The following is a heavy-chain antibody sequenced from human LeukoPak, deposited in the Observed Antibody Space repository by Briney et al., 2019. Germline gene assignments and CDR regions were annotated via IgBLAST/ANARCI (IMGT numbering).Heavy chain of an antibody. CDR3: AVDGIEVGAFDI. V-gene: IGHV3-21*01. Sequence: GGSLRLSCAASGFTFSSYSMNWVRQAPGKGLEWVSSISSSSSYIYYADSVKGRFTISRDNAKNSLYLQMNSLRAEDTAVYYCAVDGIEVGAFDIWGQGTMVTVSS. J-gene: IGHJ3*02. D-gene: IGHD3-22*01. CDR2: ISSSSSYI. CDR1: GFTFSSYS.